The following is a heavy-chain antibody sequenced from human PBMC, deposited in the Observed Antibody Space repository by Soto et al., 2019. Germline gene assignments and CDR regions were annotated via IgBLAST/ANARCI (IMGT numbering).Heavy chain of an antibody. J-gene: IGHJ4*02. CDR3: ARAKSYSNLFDY. D-gene: IGHD4-4*01. CDR1: GYTFTGYY. V-gene: IGHV1-2*02. CDR2: INPNSGGT. Sequence: GASVKVSCKASGYTFTGYYMHWVRQAPGQGLEWMGWINPNSGGTNYAQKFQGRVTMTRDTSISTAYMELSRLRSDDMAVYYCARAKSYSNLFDYWGQGTLVTVSS.